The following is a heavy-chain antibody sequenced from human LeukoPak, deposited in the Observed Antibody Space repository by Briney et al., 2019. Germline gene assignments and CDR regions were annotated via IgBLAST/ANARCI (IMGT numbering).Heavy chain of an antibody. CDR3: ARERNGVFDH. CDR1: GFTFSTYA. Sequence: GGSLRLSCAASGFTFSTYAMSWVRQAPGKGLEWVSGISGSAGRTYYADSVKGRFTISRDNSKNSLYLQMSSLRAEDTAVYFCARERNGVFDHWGQGTLVTVSS. J-gene: IGHJ4*02. CDR2: ISGSAGRT. D-gene: IGHD3-10*01. V-gene: IGHV3-23*01.